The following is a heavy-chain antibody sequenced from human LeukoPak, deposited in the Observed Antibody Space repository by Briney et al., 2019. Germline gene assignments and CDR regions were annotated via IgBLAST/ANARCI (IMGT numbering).Heavy chain of an antibody. V-gene: IGHV4-39*01. J-gene: IGHJ4*02. CDR2: IYYSGST. Sequence: SETLSLTCTVSGGSISSSSYYWGWIRQPPGKGLEWIGSIYYSGSTYYKPSLKSRVTISVDTSKNQFSLKLSSVTAADTAVYYCARLYSSSWYIRPPYFHYWGQGTLVSVSS. CDR3: ARLYSSSWYIRPPYFHY. CDR1: GGSISSSSYY. D-gene: IGHD6-13*01.